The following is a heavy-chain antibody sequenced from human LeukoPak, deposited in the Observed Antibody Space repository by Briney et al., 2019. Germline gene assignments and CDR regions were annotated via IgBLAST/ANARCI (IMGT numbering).Heavy chain of an antibody. J-gene: IGHJ4*02. D-gene: IGHD5-18*01. CDR2: INTNTGNP. CDR1: GYTFTSYA. V-gene: IGHV7-4-1*02. CDR3: ASGAGHRDGYSYGEYFDY. Sequence: ASVKVSCKASGYTFTSYAMNWVRQAPGQGLEWMGWINTNTGNPTYAQGFTGRFVFSLDTSVSTAYLQISSLKAEDTAVYYCASGAGHRDGYSYGEYFDYWGLGTLVTVSS.